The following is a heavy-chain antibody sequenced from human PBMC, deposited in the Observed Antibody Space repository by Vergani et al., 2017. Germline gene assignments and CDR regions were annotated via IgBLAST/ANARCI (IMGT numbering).Heavy chain of an antibody. V-gene: IGHV3-30*18. CDR1: GFTFSSYG. CDR2: ISYDGSNK. Sequence: VQLVESGGGLVQPGGSLRLSCAASGFTFSSYGMHWVRQAPGKGLEWVAVISYDGSNKYYADSVKGRFTISRDNSKNTLYLQMNSLRAEDTAVYYCAKXVWGSGWHIRLSYGMDVWGQGTTVTVSS. D-gene: IGHD6-19*01. CDR3: AKXVWGSGWHIRLSYGMDV. J-gene: IGHJ6*02.